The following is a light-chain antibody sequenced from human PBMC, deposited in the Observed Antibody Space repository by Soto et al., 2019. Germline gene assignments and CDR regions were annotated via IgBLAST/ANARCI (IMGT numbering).Light chain of an antibody. CDR3: QQYGSSSYT. CDR2: GAS. CDR1: QSVSSSY. J-gene: IGKJ2*01. V-gene: IGKV3-20*01. Sequence: ELVLTQSPGTLSLSPGERATLSCRASQSVSSSYLAWYQQKPGQAPRLLIYGASSRATGIPDRFSGSGSGTDFTLTISRLEPEDFAVYYGQQYGSSSYTFGQGTKLEIK.